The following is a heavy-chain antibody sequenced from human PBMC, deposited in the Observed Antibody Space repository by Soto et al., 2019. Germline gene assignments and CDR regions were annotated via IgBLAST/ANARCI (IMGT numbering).Heavy chain of an antibody. CDR3: ARGRKAGRELLLRPRTYYFYY. J-gene: IGHJ4*02. CDR2: IYYSGST. CDR1: GGTISGYN. V-gene: IGHV4-59*12. Sequence: LSLTCAVSGGTISGYNSICIRQPPGKGLEWIGYIYYSGSTNYNPSLKSRVTISVDTSKNQFSLKLSSVTAADTAVYYCARGRKAGRELLLRPRTYYFYYWCQGTRVNVSS. D-gene: IGHD1-26*01.